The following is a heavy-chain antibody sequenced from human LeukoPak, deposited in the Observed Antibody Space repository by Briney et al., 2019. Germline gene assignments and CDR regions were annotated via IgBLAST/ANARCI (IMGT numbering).Heavy chain of an antibody. J-gene: IGHJ5*02. D-gene: IGHD1-26*01. V-gene: IGHV1-69*13. CDR1: GGTFSSYA. CDR3: ARVPWGGSYNGNWFDP. Sequence: ASVKVSCKASGGTFSSYAISWVRPAPGQGLEWMGGIIPIFGTANYAQKFQGRVTITADESTSTAYMELSSLRSEDTAVYYCARVPWGGSYNGNWFDPWGQGTLVTVSS. CDR2: IIPIFGTA.